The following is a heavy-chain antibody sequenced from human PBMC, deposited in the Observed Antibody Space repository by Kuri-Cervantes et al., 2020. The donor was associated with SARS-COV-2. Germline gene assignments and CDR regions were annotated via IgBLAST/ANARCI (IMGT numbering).Heavy chain of an antibody. CDR2: INHSGST. Sequence: SETLSLTCAVHGGSFSGYYWSWIRQPPGKGLEWIGEINHSGSTNYNPSLKSRVTISVDTSKNQFSLKLSSVTAADTAVYYCASCIVGARRDFDYWGQGTLVTVSS. CDR3: ASCIVGARRDFDY. D-gene: IGHD1-26*01. V-gene: IGHV4-34*01. CDR1: GGSFSGYY. J-gene: IGHJ4*02.